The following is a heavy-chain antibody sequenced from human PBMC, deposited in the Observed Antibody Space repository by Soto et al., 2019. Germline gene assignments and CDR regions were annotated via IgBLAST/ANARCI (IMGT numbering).Heavy chain of an antibody. V-gene: IGHV4-39*01. CDR1: GGSISSSSYY. J-gene: IGHJ6*02. D-gene: IGHD2-21*02. CDR2: IYYSGST. CDR3: ACIVVVTTPDYYYYYGMDV. Sequence: SETLSLTCTVSGGSISSSSYYWGWIRQPPGKGLEWIGSIYYSGSTYYNPSLKSRVTISVDTSKNQFSLKLSSVTAADTAVYYCACIVVVTTPDYYYYYGMDVWGQGTTVTVSS.